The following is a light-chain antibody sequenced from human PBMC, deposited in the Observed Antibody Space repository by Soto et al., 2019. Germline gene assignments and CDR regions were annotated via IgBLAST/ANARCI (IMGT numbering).Light chain of an antibody. CDR3: SSKRDSSTLFV. CDR1: SSNVGRYNH. Sequence: QSVLTQPRSVSGSPGQSVTISCTGTSSNVGRYNHVSWYQHHPGKVPKLLIYEVTNRPSGVSDRFSGSKSGNTASLTISGLQAEDEADYYCSSKRDSSTLFVFGTGTKVTVL. CDR2: EVT. V-gene: IGLV2-14*01. J-gene: IGLJ1*01.